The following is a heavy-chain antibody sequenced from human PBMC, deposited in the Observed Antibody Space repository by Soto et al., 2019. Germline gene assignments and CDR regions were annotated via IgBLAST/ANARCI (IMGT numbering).Heavy chain of an antibody. CDR2: IYYSGST. CDR3: GRSSASSGWYGRFDY. V-gene: IGHV4-59*01. D-gene: IGHD6-19*01. J-gene: IGHJ4*02. Sequence: SETLSLTCTVSGGSISSNYWSWIRQPPGKGLEWIGYIYYSGSTNYNPSLKSRVTISVDTSKNQFSLKLSSVTAADTAVYYCGRSSASSGWYGRFDYGGQGTLVTVSS. CDR1: GGSISSNY.